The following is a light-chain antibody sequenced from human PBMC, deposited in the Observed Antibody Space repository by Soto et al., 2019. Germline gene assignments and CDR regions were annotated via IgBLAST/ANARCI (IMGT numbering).Light chain of an antibody. CDR3: QQYGSSGT. J-gene: IGKJ1*01. CDR2: GAS. CDR1: QSVSNNY. V-gene: IGKV3-20*01. Sequence: VLTQSPGTLSLSAGERATLSCRASQSVSNNYLAWYQQKPGQAPRLLIYGASNRATGIPDRFSGSGSGTDFTLTISRLEPEDFAVYYCQQYGSSGTFGQGTKVDIK.